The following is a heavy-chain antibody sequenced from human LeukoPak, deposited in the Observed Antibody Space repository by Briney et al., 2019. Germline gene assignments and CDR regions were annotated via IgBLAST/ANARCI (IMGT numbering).Heavy chain of an antibody. D-gene: IGHD2/OR15-2a*01. Sequence: PSETLSLTCTISGGSISSIGYSWTWIRQPPGKGLEWIGYIYSSGSSYYNPSLKSRFTISVDTSKNQFSLKLSSVTAADTAVYYCTCSSMASDAFDIWGHGTMVTVSA. J-gene: IGHJ3*02. CDR1: GGSISSIGYS. CDR3: TCSSMASDAFDI. V-gene: IGHV4-30-4*07. CDR2: IYSSGSS.